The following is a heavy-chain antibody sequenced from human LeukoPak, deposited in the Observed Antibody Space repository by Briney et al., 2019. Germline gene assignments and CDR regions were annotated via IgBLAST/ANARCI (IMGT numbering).Heavy chain of an antibody. V-gene: IGHV4-34*01. CDR2: INHSGST. D-gene: IGHD5-18*01. J-gene: IGHJ4*02. CDR1: GGSFSGYY. CDR3: ARFVNSYGYFDY. Sequence: KSSETLSLTCAVYGGSFSGYYWSWIRQPPGKGLEWIGEINHSGSTNYSPSLKSRVTISVDTSKNQFSLKLSSVTAADTAVYYCARFVNSYGYFDYWGQGTLVTVSS.